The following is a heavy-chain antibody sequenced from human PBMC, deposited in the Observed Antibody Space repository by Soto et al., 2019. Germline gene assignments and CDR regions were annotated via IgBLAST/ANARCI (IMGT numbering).Heavy chain of an antibody. J-gene: IGHJ5*02. CDR2: INHVGGT. D-gene: IGHD3-16*01. V-gene: IGHV4-34*01. CDR3: VRIRYQLPSSVLWLDL. CDR1: GGLLSESY. Sequence: SLTCAVYGGLLSESYLTWIRQPPGKGLEWIGEINHVGGTNYNPSLKSRVTMSVDTSQNQFSLRLISVTAADTAMYFCVRIRYQLPSSVLWLDLWGQGTPVTVSS.